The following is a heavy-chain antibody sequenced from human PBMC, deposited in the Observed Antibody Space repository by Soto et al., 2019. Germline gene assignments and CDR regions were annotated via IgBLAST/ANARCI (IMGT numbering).Heavy chain of an antibody. CDR3: AKDSGDYAVYYYYGMDV. CDR2: ISYDGRNK. J-gene: IGHJ6*02. CDR1: GFTFSSYG. Sequence: GSLRLSCAASGFTFSSYGMHWVRQAPGKGLEWVAVISYDGRNKYYADSVKGRFTISRDNSKNTLYLQMNSLRAEDTAVYYCAKDSGDYAVYYYYGMDVWGQGTTVTVSS. D-gene: IGHD4-17*01. V-gene: IGHV3-30*18.